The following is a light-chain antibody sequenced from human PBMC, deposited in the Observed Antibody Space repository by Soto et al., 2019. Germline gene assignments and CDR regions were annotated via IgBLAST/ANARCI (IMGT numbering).Light chain of an antibody. CDR1: QSVSSQ. CDR2: DAS. J-gene: IGKJ5*01. CDR3: QQRSNWPPT. V-gene: IGKV3-11*01. Sequence: EIVLTQSPAALSLSPGEGATLSCRASQSVSSQLAWYQQKVGQAPRLLISDASNRATGIPARFSGSGSGTDFTLTITSLEPEDFAVYYCQQRSNWPPTFGQGTRLEIK.